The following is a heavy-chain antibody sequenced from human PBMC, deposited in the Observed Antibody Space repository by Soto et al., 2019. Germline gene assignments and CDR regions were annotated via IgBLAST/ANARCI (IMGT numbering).Heavy chain of an antibody. V-gene: IGHV6-1*01. D-gene: IGHD6-19*01. CDR1: GDSVSSNSAA. Sequence: KQSQTLSLTCAISGDSVSSNSAAWNWIRQSPSRGLEWLGRTYYRSKWYNDYAVSVKSRITINPDTSKNQFSLQLNSVTPEDTAVYYCARTGAAVAGTGWYYFDYWGQGTLVTVSS. J-gene: IGHJ4*02. CDR3: ARTGAAVAGTGWYYFDY. CDR2: TYYRSKWYN.